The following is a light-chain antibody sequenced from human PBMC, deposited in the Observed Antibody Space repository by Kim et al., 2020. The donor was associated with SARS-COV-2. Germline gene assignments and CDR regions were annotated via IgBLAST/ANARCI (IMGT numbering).Light chain of an antibody. J-gene: IGKJ2*01. Sequence: SPGGRATLTCRTSRSVCSHWFAWYQQKPGEATRLLIYSVSNRATGIPDRMSGSGSGADFTLTISRLEPEDFAVYYCQQYGIAPPYTFGQGTKLEI. CDR3: QQYGIAPPYT. CDR2: SVS. V-gene: IGKV3-20*01. CDR1: RSVCSHW.